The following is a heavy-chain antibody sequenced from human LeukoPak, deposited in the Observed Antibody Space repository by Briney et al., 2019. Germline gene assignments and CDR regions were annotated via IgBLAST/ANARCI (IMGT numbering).Heavy chain of an antibody. CDR2: IRSKAHGGTT. V-gene: IGHV3-49*04. Sequence: SLRLSCTASGFTFGDYVMSWVRQAPGKGLEWVGFIRSKAHGGTTKNAASVKGRFTISRDDSRSIAYLQMNSLKTEDTAVYYCTRRYNYDSSGYYYVRDAFDIWGQGTMVTVSS. CDR3: TRRYNYDSSGYYYVRDAFDI. J-gene: IGHJ3*02. D-gene: IGHD3-22*01. CDR1: GFTFGDYV.